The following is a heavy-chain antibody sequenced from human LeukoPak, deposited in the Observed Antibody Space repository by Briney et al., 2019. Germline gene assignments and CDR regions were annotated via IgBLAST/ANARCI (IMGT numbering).Heavy chain of an antibody. Sequence: GGSLRLSCAASGFTFSSYSMNWVRQAPGKGLEWVSSISSSSSYISYADSVKGRFTISRDNAKNSLYLQMNSLRAEDTAVYYCAKTLAKAASDYWGQGTLVTVSS. CDR3: AKTLAKAASDY. J-gene: IGHJ4*02. V-gene: IGHV3-21*01. D-gene: IGHD2-15*01. CDR1: GFTFSSYS. CDR2: ISSSSSYI.